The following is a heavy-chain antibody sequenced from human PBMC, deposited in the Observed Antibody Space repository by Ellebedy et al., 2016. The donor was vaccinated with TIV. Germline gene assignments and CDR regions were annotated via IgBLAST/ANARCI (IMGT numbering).Heavy chain of an antibody. V-gene: IGHV4-61*01. CDR1: GGSVTSGSYY. Sequence: SETLSLXCTVSGGSVTSGSYYWSWIRQPPGKGLEWIGYIFYSGSASYNNDNPSLKSRVTISVDTSKNQFSLKLSSVTAADTAVYYCARDAGGGSDYWGQGTLVTVSS. J-gene: IGHJ4*02. CDR2: IFYSGSA. D-gene: IGHD3-16*01. CDR3: ARDAGGGSDY.